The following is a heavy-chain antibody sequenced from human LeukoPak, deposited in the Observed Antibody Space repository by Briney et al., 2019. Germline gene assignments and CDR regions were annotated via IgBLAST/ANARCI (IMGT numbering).Heavy chain of an antibody. CDR2: INYSGST. V-gene: IGHV4-59*08. D-gene: IGHD3-22*01. J-gene: IGHJ4*02. CDR3: ARRSSESFDF. CDR1: GGSISTSY. Sequence: PSETLSLTCTVSGGSISTSYWSWIRQPPGKGLEWIGCINYSGSTKYNPSLKSRVTISVDTSKNQFSLKLSSVTAADTAVYYCARRSSESFDFWGQGTLVTVSS.